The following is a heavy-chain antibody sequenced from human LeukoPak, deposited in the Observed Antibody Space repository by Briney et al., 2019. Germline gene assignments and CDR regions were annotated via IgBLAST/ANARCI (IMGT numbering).Heavy chain of an antibody. CDR1: GFTFSSYT. Sequence: PGRSLRLSCAASGFTFSSYTMHWVRQAPGKGLEWVAVISYDGSNKYYADSVKGRFTISRDNSKNTLYLQMNSLRAEDTAVYYCARGLHYYYYGMDVWGQGTTVTVPS. V-gene: IGHV3-30-3*01. CDR3: ARGLHYYYYGMDV. J-gene: IGHJ6*02. D-gene: IGHD3-10*01. CDR2: ISYDGSNK.